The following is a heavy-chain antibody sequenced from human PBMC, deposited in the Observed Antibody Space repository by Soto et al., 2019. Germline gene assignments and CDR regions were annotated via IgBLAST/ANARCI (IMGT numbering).Heavy chain of an antibody. D-gene: IGHD3-16*01. CDR1: GFTFSSYW. CDR3: ARVKLGSYDWVDP. CDR2: INPDGGRT. J-gene: IGHJ5*02. Sequence: QLVESGGGLVQPGGSLRLSCAASGFTFSSYWLHWVRQAPGEGLVWFSRINPDGGRTNYADSVTGRFTISRDNAKNTLYLQMDSLSAEDTAVYYCARVKLGSYDWVDPWGQGTLVTVSS. V-gene: IGHV3-74*01.